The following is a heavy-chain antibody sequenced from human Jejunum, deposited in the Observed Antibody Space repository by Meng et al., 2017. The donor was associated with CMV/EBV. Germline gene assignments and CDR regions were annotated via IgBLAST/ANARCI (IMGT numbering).Heavy chain of an antibody. J-gene: IGHJ4*02. D-gene: IGHD5-24*01. CDR2: ISYSGST. CDR3: ARRWSGIDY. CDR1: GGSISSYY. V-gene: IGHV4-59*01. Sequence: LSRTCTVSGGSISSYYWSWIRQPPGKGLEWIGYISYSGSTNYNPSLESRVTISKDTSKNQFSLKLSSVTAADTAMYYCARRWSGIDYWGQGTLVTVSS.